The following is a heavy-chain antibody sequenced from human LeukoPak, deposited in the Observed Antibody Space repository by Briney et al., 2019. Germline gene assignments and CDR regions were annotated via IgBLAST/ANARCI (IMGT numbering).Heavy chain of an antibody. CDR3: ARDCGSGTCYFFP. Sequence: ASVKVSCKASGYTCTSFGISWVRQVPGQGLEWMGWINTYNGNTNYTPKLQGRVTMTTDTSTNTAYMELRSLTSDDTAVYFCARDCGSGTCYFFPWGQGALVIVSS. J-gene: IGHJ5*02. CDR2: INTYNGNT. V-gene: IGHV1-18*01. D-gene: IGHD2-15*01. CDR1: GYTCTSFG.